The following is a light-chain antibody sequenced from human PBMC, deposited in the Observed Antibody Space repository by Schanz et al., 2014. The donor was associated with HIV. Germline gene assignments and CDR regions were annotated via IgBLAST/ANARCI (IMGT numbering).Light chain of an antibody. CDR3: QQFNNWPPEGT. CDR1: QSISTD. J-gene: IGKJ1*01. V-gene: IGKV3-11*01. CDR2: DAS. Sequence: EIVLTQSPATLSLSPGERATLSCRASQSISTDLAWYQQKPGQAPRLLIYDASNRATGIPARFSGSGSGTDFTLTISSLLSEDFAIYYCQQFNNWPPEGTFGQGTKVELK.